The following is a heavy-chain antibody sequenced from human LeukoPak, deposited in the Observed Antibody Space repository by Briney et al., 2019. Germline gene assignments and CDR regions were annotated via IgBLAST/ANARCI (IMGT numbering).Heavy chain of an antibody. D-gene: IGHD2-2*01. J-gene: IGHJ5*02. CDR1: GYTFSYYG. Sequence: ASVKVSCKASGYTFSYYGIGWVREAPGQGPEWMGWISGSTGNTHYAQNVQGRVTMTTDTSTGTAFMELRSLRSDDTAVYYCARVGRDCSSINCYWADWFDPWGQGTLVIVSS. V-gene: IGHV1-18*01. CDR2: ISGSTGNT. CDR3: ARVGRDCSSINCYWADWFDP.